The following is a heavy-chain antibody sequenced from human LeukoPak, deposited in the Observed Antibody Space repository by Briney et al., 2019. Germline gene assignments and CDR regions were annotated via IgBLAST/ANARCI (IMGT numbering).Heavy chain of an antibody. CDR2: INHSGST. D-gene: IGHD3-22*01. J-gene: IGHJ6*02. CDR3: ARLSGYYDSTLYYYYYGMDV. Sequence: SETLSLTCAVYGGSFSGYYWSWIRQPPGKGLGWIGEINHSGSTNYNPSLKSRVTISVDTSKNQFSLKLSSVTAADTAVYYCARLSGYYDSTLYYYYYGMDVWGQGTTVTVSS. V-gene: IGHV4-34*01. CDR1: GGSFSGYY.